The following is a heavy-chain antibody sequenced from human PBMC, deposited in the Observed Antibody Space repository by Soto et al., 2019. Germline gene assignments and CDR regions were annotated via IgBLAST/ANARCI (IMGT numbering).Heavy chain of an antibody. CDR1: GFSFNNYW. CDR2: INIDGSYT. Sequence: EVHLVESGGGLVQPGGSLTLSCAASGFSFNNYWMHWVRQAPGKGLVWVSRINIDGSYTRYADSVEGRFTISRDNGKNTLYLQMNSLRAEDTAVYYCAGSNNRDDFWVQGTLVTVSS. V-gene: IGHV3-74*01. CDR3: AGSNNRDDF. D-gene: IGHD1-20*01. J-gene: IGHJ4*02.